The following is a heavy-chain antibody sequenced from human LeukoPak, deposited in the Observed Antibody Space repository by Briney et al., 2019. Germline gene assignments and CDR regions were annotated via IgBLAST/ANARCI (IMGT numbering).Heavy chain of an antibody. CDR3: ARVGSSFYFDY. J-gene: IGHJ4*02. CDR2: IYYSGST. V-gene: IGHV4-59*12. Sequence: SETLSLTCTVSGGSISSYYWSWIRQPPGKGLEWIGYIYYSGSTNYNPSLKSRVTISVDTSKNQFSLKLSSVTAADTAVYYCARVGSSFYFDYWGQGTLVTVSS. D-gene: IGHD6-13*01. CDR1: GGSISSYY.